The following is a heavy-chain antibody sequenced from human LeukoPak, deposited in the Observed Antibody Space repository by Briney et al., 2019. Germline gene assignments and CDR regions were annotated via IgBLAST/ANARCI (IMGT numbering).Heavy chain of an antibody. J-gene: IGHJ5*02. V-gene: IGHV3-23*01. CDR3: GKMGAGILTGYYRGWFDT. CDR1: GFTFSSYA. D-gene: IGHD3-9*01. CDR2: ISGSGGST. Sequence: GGSLRLSCAASGFTFSSYAMSWVRQAPGKGLEWVSAISGSGGSTNYADSVKGRLTIPTDNSKNTPDLHMSSLEVEATAVYSGGKMGAGILTGYYRGWFDTWGQGTLVTVSS.